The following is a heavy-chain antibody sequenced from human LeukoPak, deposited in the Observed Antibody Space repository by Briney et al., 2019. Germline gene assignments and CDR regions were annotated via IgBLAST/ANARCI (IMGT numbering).Heavy chain of an antibody. V-gene: IGHV3-66*02. J-gene: IGHJ4*02. Sequence: GGSLRLSCAASGFTVSSNYMSWVRQAPGKGLEWVSVIYSGGSTYDADSVKGRFTISRDNSKNTLYLQMNSLRAEDTPVYYCARLLTSGYSFDYWGQGTLVTVSS. CDR1: GFTVSSNY. D-gene: IGHD3-3*01. CDR2: IYSGGST. CDR3: ARLLTSGYSFDY.